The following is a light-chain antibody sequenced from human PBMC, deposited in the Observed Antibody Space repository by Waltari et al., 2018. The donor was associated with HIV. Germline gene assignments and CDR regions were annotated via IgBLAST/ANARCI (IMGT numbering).Light chain of an antibody. CDR1: SSNIGAGYD. Sequence: QSVLTQPPSVSGAPGQRVTIACTGSSSNIGAGYDGHWYQQLPGTAPPPLLYGHSTRPSGVPDRFSGSKSGTSASLAITGLQAEDEADYYCQSYDSSLSGSFVVFGGGTKLTVL. CDR3: QSYDSSLSGSFVV. CDR2: GHS. V-gene: IGLV1-40*01. J-gene: IGLJ2*01.